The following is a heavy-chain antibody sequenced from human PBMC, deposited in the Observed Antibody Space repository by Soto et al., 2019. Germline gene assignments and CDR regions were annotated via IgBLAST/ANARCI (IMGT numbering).Heavy chain of an antibody. J-gene: IGHJ4*02. V-gene: IGHV4-59*01. CDR3: ARVSLAGGDFDY. Sequence: PSETLSLTCTVSGGSISSYYWSWIRQPPGKGLEWIGYIYYSRSTNYNPSLKSRVTISVDTSKNQFSLKLSSVTAADTAVYYCARVSLAGGDFDYWGQGTLVTVSS. CDR1: GGSISSYY. CDR2: IYYSRST. D-gene: IGHD2-8*02.